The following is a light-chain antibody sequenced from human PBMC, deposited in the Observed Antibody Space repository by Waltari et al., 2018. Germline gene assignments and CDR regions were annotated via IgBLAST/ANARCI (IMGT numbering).Light chain of an antibody. CDR1: QSVSRT. V-gene: IGKV3-20*01. Sequence: EIVLTQSPGTLSLSPGERATLSYRASQSVSRTLACYQQKPGQAPRLLIYDASSRATGSQDRFSGSGSGTDFSLTISRLEPEDFAVYYCQKYGSLPATFGQGTKVEIK. CDR3: QKYGSLPAT. J-gene: IGKJ1*01. CDR2: DAS.